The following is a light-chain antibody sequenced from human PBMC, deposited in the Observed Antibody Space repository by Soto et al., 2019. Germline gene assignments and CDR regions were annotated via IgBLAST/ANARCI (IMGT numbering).Light chain of an antibody. J-gene: IGKJ1*01. Sequence: EIVLTQSPATLSLSPGERATLSCRASQSVSSYLAWYQQKPGQAPRLLIYDASNRATGIPAWFSGSGSGTDFPLTIISLGPEDFAVYYCQQRSNWPRTFGQGTKVEIK. CDR3: QQRSNWPRT. CDR2: DAS. CDR1: QSVSSY. V-gene: IGKV3-11*01.